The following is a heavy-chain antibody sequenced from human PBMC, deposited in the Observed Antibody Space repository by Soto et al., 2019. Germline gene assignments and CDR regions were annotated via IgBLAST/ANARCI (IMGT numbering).Heavy chain of an antibody. CDR1: GGSVSSYW. J-gene: IGHJ4*02. CDR2: IYYTRST. D-gene: IGHD3-10*01. V-gene: IGHV4-59*02. Sequence: SETLSLTCSVSGGSVSSYWWSWIRQPPGKGLEWIGYIYYTRSTNYSPSLKGRVTISLDASKSQFSLKLTSVTAADTAVYYCARGPGASDYYFDYWGPGTLVTVSS. CDR3: ARGPGASDYYFDY.